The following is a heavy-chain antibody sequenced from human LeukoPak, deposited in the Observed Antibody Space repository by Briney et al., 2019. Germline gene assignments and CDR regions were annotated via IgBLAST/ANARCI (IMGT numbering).Heavy chain of an antibody. Sequence: PGGSLRLSCAASGFTFSSYEMNWVRQAPGKGLEWLSYISSSGSTIYYADSVKGRFTISRDNAKNSLYLQMNSLRAEDTAVYYCARGDILTGYLYFDYWGQGTLVTVSS. D-gene: IGHD3-9*01. CDR2: ISSSGSTI. CDR1: GFTFSSYE. CDR3: ARGDILTGYLYFDY. V-gene: IGHV3-48*03. J-gene: IGHJ4*02.